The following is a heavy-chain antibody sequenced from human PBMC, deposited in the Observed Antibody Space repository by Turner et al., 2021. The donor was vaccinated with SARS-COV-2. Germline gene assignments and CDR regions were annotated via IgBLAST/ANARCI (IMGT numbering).Heavy chain of an antibody. CDR1: GFTFNNYG. Sequence: QVQLVESGGGVVQPGRSLRLSCAASGFTFNNYGFYWVRQAPGKGLEWVAVISYEGSKKYYAESLKVRFTISKYSSRNTLFLQMNSLTEEDTAVYYCAKALEIFWFGDGRDMDVWGQWTTVTVSS. V-gene: IGHV3-30*18. CDR3: AKALEIFWFGDGRDMDV. D-gene: IGHD3-10*01. J-gene: IGHJ6*02. CDR2: ISYEGSKK.